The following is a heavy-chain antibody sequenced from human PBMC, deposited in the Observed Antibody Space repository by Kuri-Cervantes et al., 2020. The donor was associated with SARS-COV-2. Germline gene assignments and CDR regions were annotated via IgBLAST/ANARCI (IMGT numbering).Heavy chain of an antibody. CDR1: GFAFEDSA. CDR2: IDVGDSAT. CDR3: ASGGGTAFDY. J-gene: IGHJ4*02. V-gene: IGHV3-23*01. D-gene: IGHD1-14*01. Sequence: GESLKISCAASGFAFEDSAMIWVRQAPGMGLEWVSGIDVGDSATYYADSVKGRFTISRDNSKNTLYLQMNSLRAEDTAVYYCASGGGTAFDYWGQGTLVTVSS.